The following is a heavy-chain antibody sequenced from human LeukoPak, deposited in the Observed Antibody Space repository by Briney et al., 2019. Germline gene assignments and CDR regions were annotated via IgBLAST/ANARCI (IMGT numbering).Heavy chain of an antibody. J-gene: IGHJ4*02. D-gene: IGHD4-17*01. Sequence: SETLSLTCTVSGASISRYYWSWIRQPAGKGLEWIGRIYSSGSTNYNPSLKGRVTMSVDTSKNQFSLKLRSVTAADTAVYYCATVYGDFDSYWGQGTLVTVSS. CDR1: GASISRYY. CDR2: IYSSGST. CDR3: ATVYGDFDSY. V-gene: IGHV4-4*07.